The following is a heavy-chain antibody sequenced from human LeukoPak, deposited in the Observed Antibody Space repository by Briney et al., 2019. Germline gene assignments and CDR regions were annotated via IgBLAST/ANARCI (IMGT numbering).Heavy chain of an antibody. Sequence: GGSLRLSCSASGFTFSNYAMHWVRQAPGKGLEYVSAISSNGGSTYYADSVKGRFIISRDNSKNTLYLQMSSLRAEDTAVYYCAKDLAPYCSSTSCPVLDYWGQGTLVTVSS. CDR3: AKDLAPYCSSTSCPVLDY. CDR2: ISSNGGST. V-gene: IGHV3-64D*09. CDR1: GFTFSNYA. D-gene: IGHD2-2*01. J-gene: IGHJ4*02.